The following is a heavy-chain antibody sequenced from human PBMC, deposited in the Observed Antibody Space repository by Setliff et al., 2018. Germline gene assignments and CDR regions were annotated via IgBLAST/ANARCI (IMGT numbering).Heavy chain of an antibody. J-gene: IGHJ6*02. CDR3: ARDLTRPLVVVPYGMDV. V-gene: IGHV1-46*01. CDR1: GYTFTGYY. CDR2: INPSGGST. Sequence: ASVKVSCKASGYTFTGYYMHWVRQAPGQGLEWMGIINPSGGSTSYAQKFQGRVTMTRDTSTSTVYMELSSLRSEDTAVYYCARDLTRPLVVVPYGMDVWGQGTTVTVSS. D-gene: IGHD2-15*01.